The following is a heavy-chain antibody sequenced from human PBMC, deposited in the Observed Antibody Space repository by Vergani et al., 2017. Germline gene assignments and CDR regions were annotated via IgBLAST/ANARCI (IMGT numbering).Heavy chain of an antibody. D-gene: IGHD3-10*01. CDR3: AREGPITMVRGVIKPAYYYYYMDV. CDR1: GYTFTSYD. CDR2: MNPNSGNT. V-gene: IGHV1-8*01. Sequence: QVQLVQSGAEVKTPGASVKVSCKASGYTFTSYDINWVRQATGQGLEWMGWMNPNSGNTGYAQKFQGRVTMTRNTSISTAYMELSSLRSEDTAVYYCAREGPITMVRGVIKPAYYYYYMDVWGKGTTVTVSS. J-gene: IGHJ6*03.